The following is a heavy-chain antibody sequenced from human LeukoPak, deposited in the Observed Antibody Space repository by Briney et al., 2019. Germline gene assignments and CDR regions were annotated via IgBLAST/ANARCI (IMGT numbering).Heavy chain of an antibody. J-gene: IGHJ4*02. CDR1: GYTFTNYD. CDR3: ARVGGAMHYYFDL. CDR2: ISAYYGNT. D-gene: IGHD3-10*01. Sequence: GASVKVSCKASGYTFTNYDINWVRQATGQGLEWMGWISAYYGNTYSVDNFEGRVAMTRDTSTSTAYMELRSLISDDTAIYYCARVGGAMHYYFDLWGQGTLVTVS. V-gene: IGHV1-18*01.